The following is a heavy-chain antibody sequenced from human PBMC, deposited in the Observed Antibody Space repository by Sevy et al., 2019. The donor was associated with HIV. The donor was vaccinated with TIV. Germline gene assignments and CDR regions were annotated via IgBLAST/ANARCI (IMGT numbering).Heavy chain of an antibody. Sequence: SETLSLTCTVSGGSISSSSYYWGWIRQPPGKGLEWIGSIYYSGSTYYHPSLKSRVTISVDTSKNQFSLKLSSVTAADTAVYYCARDLVGATTRWFDPWGQGTLVTVSS. CDR2: IYYSGST. CDR3: ARDLVGATTRWFDP. D-gene: IGHD1-26*01. J-gene: IGHJ5*02. V-gene: IGHV4-39*02. CDR1: GGSISSSSYY.